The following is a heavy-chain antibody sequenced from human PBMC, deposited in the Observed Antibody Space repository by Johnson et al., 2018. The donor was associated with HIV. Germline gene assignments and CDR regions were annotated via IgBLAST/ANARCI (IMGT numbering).Heavy chain of an antibody. V-gene: IGHV3-13*01. Sequence: VQLVESGGGVVQPGGPLRLSCAASGFTFRNYALTWVRQASGKGLEWVSAIGTAGDTYYPGSVKGRFTISRENAKNSLYLQMNSLRAGDTAVYYCARENGGGAFDIWGQGTMVTVSS. CDR3: ARENGGGAFDI. CDR1: GFTFRNYA. CDR2: IGTAGDT. D-gene: IGHD3-10*01. J-gene: IGHJ3*02.